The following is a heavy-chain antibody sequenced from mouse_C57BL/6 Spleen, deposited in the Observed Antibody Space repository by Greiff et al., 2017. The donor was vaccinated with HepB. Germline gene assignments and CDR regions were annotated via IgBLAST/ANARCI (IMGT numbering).Heavy chain of an antibody. D-gene: IGHD2-4*01. CDR3: ARHYDYVYSMDY. Sequence: EVKLMESGGGLVKPGGSLKLSCAASGFTFSDYGMHWVRQAPEKGLEWVAYISSGSSTIYYADTVKGRFTISRDNAKNTLFLQMTSLRSEDTAMYYCARHYDYVYSMDYWGQGTSVTVSS. V-gene: IGHV5-17*01. J-gene: IGHJ4*01. CDR2: ISSGSSTI. CDR1: GFTFSDYG.